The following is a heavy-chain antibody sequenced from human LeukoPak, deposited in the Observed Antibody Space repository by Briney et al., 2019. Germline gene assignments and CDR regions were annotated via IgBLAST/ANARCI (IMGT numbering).Heavy chain of an antibody. D-gene: IGHD3-3*01. CDR2: ISGSGGST. J-gene: IGHJ6*02. V-gene: IGHV3-23*01. CDR3: AKVTHYDFWSGYYSPDGTYYYYGMDV. CDR1: GFTFSSYS. Sequence: GGSLRLSCAASGFTFSSYSMNWVRQAPGKGLEWVSAISGSGGSTYYADSVKGGFTISRDNSKNTLYLQMNSLRAEDTAVYYCAKVTHYDFWSGYYSPDGTYYYYGMDVWGQGTTVTVSS.